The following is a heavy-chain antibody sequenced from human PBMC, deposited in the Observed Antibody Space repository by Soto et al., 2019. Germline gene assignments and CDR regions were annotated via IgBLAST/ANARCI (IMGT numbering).Heavy chain of an antibody. Sequence: GGSLRLSCAVSEIIVSFNYMSWVRQAPGKGLEWVSTMYTVGTDYADSVKGRFTISRDNSKNTLYLQMNRLRAEDTAIYYCARPHSERYPWAFDIWGQGTMVTVSS. CDR1: EIIVSFNY. D-gene: IGHD1-26*01. V-gene: IGHV3-53*01. CDR2: MYTVGT. J-gene: IGHJ3*02. CDR3: ARPHSERYPWAFDI.